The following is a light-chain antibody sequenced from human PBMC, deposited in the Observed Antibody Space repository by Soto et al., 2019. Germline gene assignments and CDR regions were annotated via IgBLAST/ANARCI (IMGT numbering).Light chain of an antibody. J-gene: IGKJ2*01. Sequence: AIQMTQSPSSLSASVGDRVTITCRASQGIRSDLGWYQQKPGIAPKLLIYGASTLQSGVPSRFSGSGSGTDFTLTIRSLQPEDFATYYCLQDYKYPHTFGQGTKLEIK. V-gene: IGKV1-6*01. CDR2: GAS. CDR1: QGIRSD. CDR3: LQDYKYPHT.